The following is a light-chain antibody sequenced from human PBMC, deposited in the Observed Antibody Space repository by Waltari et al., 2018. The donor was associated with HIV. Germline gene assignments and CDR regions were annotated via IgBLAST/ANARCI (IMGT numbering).Light chain of an antibody. V-gene: IGLV1-40*01. J-gene: IGLJ3*02. CDR1: SSNIGADYD. CDR3: QSYDSSLSSWV. CDR2: DND. Sequence: QSVLTQPPSVSGAPGQRVTISCTGSSSNIGADYDVHWYQHLPETAPRVVIHDNDNRPSGVPDRFSASRSGTSASLAIAGLQAEDEADYYCQSYDSSLSSWVFGGGTTVTVL.